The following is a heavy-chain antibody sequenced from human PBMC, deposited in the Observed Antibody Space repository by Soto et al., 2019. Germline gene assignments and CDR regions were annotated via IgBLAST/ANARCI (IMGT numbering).Heavy chain of an antibody. V-gene: IGHV3-15*07. D-gene: IGHD2-15*01. CDR2: IKRKTDGGTI. Sequence: GAPLRICCAAYGSCITDTGTNWVRQARGKGLKWVGRIKRKTDGGTIDSAAPVKGRFTISRDDSKNTVYLQMSSLKTEDTAVYYCTTDYCSAATCHLNNWGQGA. J-gene: IGHJ4*02. CDR1: GSCITDTG. CDR3: TTDYCSAATCHLNN.